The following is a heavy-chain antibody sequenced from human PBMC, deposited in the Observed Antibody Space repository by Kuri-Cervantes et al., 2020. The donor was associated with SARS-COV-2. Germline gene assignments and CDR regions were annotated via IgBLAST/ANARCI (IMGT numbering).Heavy chain of an antibody. CDR2: INHSGST. Sequence: SQTLSLTCAVYGGSFSGYYWSWIRQPPGKGLEWIGEINHSGSTNYNPSLKSRVTISVDTSKNLFSLKLSSVTAADTAVYYCARGRIRPFDYWGQGTLVTVSS. CDR3: ARGRIRPFDY. J-gene: IGHJ4*02. CDR1: GGSFSGYY. V-gene: IGHV4-34*01.